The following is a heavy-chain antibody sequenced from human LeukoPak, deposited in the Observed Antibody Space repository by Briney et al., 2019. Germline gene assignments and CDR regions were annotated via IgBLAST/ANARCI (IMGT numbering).Heavy chain of an antibody. V-gene: IGHV3-7*03. J-gene: IGHJ4*02. CDR1: GFTFSYYR. CDR3: AREPSAAGYSDAFAY. CDR2: IKQDESEK. Sequence: GGSLRLSCAASGFTFSYYRMTWVRQAPGKGLEWVANIKQDESEKYYVDSVKGRFTISRDNAEISVYLQRNSLTAEDTAFYYCAREPSAAGYSDAFAYWGQGALVTVPS. D-gene: IGHD5-18*01.